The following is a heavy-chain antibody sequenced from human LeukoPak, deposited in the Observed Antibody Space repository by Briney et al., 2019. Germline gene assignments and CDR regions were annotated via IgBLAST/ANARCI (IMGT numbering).Heavy chain of an antibody. D-gene: IGHD3-22*01. CDR2: ISGSGGST. CDR3: AKADYYDSSGYYPDYFDY. CDR1: GFTFITYS. V-gene: IGHV3-23*01. J-gene: IGHJ4*02. Sequence: GGSLRLSCVASGFTFITYSMNWVRQAPGKGLEWVSAISGSGGSTYYADSVKGRFTISRDNSKNTLYLQMNSLRAEDTAVYYCAKADYYDSSGYYPDYFDYWGQGTLVTVSS.